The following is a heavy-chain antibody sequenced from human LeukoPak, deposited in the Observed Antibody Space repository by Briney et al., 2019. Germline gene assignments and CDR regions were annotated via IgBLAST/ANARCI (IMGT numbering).Heavy chain of an antibody. J-gene: IGHJ3*02. CDR1: GGTFSSYA. V-gene: IGHV1-69*13. CDR2: IIPIFGTA. D-gene: IGHD3-16*01. Sequence: SVKVSCKASGGTFSSYAISWVRQAPGQGLEWMGGIIPIFGTANYAQKFQGRVTITADESTSTAFMELSSLRSEDTAVYYCARAPALGGEGGAFDIWGQGTMVTVSS. CDR3: ARAPALGGEGGAFDI.